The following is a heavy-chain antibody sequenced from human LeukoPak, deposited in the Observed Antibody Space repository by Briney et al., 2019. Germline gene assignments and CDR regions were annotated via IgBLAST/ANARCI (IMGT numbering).Heavy chain of an antibody. CDR3: ARDYD. V-gene: IGHV3-7*04. D-gene: IGHD3-16*01. J-gene: IGHJ4*02. CDR1: GFAFSSNW. Sequence: AGSLRLSCAASGFAFSSNWMTWVRQAPGKGLEWVANIKPDGSERYYVESVKGRFTISRDNAKKSVFLQMDSLRAEDTALYYCARDYDRGQGTLVTVSS. CDR2: IKPDGSER.